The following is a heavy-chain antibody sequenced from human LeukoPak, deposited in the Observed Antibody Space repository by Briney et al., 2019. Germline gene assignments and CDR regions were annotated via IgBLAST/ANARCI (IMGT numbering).Heavy chain of an antibody. CDR3: AKSDATYYYDSSGYLYSPDY. Sequence: GGSLRLSCAASGFTFSSYAMSWVRQAPGKGLEWVSAISGSGGSTYYADSVKGRFTISRDNSKNTLYLQMNSLRAEDTAVYYCAKSDATYYYDSSGYLYSPDYWGQGTLVTVSS. CDR1: GFTFSSYA. CDR2: ISGSGGST. D-gene: IGHD3-22*01. J-gene: IGHJ4*02. V-gene: IGHV3-23*01.